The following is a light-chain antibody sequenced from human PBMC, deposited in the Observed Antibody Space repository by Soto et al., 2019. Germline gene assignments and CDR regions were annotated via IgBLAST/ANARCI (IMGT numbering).Light chain of an antibody. Sequence: EIVLTQSPGTLSLSPGERATLSCRASQSVSSNFLAWYQQKPGQAPRLLIYDASTRATGIPDRFSGSGSGTDFTLTISRLEPEDFAVYYCQQSGSSPGTFG. CDR1: QSVSSNF. CDR2: DAS. V-gene: IGKV3-20*01. J-gene: IGKJ1*01. CDR3: QQSGSSPGT.